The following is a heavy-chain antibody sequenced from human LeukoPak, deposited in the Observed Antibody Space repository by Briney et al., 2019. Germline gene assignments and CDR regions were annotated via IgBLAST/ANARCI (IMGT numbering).Heavy chain of an antibody. CDR1: GFTFSSYS. J-gene: IGHJ4*02. CDR3: ARRGYYDSSGYYYGY. CDR2: ISSSSSYI. Sequence: GGSLRLSCAASGFTFSSYSMNWVRQAPGKGLEWVSSISSSSSYIYYADSVKGRFTISRDNAKNSLYLQMNSLRAEDTALYYCARRGYYDSSGYYYGYWGQGTLVTVSS. D-gene: IGHD3-22*01. V-gene: IGHV3-21*04.